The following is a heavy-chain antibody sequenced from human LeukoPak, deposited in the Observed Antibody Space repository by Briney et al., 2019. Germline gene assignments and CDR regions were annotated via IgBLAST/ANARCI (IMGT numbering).Heavy chain of an antibody. CDR1: GGSFSGYY. V-gene: IGHV4-34*01. Sequence: SETLSLTCAVYGGSFSGYYWSWIRQPPGKGLEWIGEINHSGSTNYNPSLKSRVTISVDTSNNQFSLKLSSVTAADTAVYYCATAEQQLDYWGQGTLVTVSS. D-gene: IGHD6-13*01. CDR2: INHSGST. CDR3: ATAEQQLDY. J-gene: IGHJ4*02.